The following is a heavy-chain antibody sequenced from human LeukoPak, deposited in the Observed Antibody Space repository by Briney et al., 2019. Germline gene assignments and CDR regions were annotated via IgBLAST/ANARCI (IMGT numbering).Heavy chain of an antibody. J-gene: IGHJ4*02. V-gene: IGHV4-59*08. CDR2: IYYSGST. CDR1: GFTFSSYS. Sequence: GSLRLSCAASGFTFSSYSMNWVRQAPGKGLEWIGYIYYSGSTNYNPSLKSRVTISVDTSKNQFSLKLSSVTAADTAVYYCARSPRDGYNYDFDYWGQGTLVTVSS. CDR3: ARSPRDGYNYDFDY. D-gene: IGHD5-24*01.